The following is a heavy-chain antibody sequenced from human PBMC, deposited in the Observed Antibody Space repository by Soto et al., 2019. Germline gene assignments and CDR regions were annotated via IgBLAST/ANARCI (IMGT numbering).Heavy chain of an antibody. CDR1: GGSFSGYY. D-gene: IGHD2-2*01. V-gene: IGHV4-34*01. CDR2: INHSGST. CDR3: ARAVVPAAMGYYYYMDV. Sequence: PETLSLTCAVYGGSFSGYYWSWIRQPPGKGLEWIGEINHSGSTNYNPSLKSRVTISVDTSKNQFSLKLSSVTAADTAVYYCARAVVPAAMGYYYYMDVWGKGTTVTVSS. J-gene: IGHJ6*03.